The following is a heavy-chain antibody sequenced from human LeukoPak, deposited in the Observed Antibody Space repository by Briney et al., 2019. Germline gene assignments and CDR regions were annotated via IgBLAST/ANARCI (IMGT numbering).Heavy chain of an antibody. D-gene: IGHD3-16*01. CDR3: ARDRHTFDY. J-gene: IGHJ4*02. Sequence: GGSLRLSCVGSGSTFTGYTMNWVRQTPGKGLEWLASISSSSGTIYYADSVKGRFTISRDNAKNSLYLQMSSLRVEDTALYYCARDRHTFDYWGQGTLVTVSS. CDR2: ISSSSGTI. V-gene: IGHV3-48*04. CDR1: GSTFTGYT.